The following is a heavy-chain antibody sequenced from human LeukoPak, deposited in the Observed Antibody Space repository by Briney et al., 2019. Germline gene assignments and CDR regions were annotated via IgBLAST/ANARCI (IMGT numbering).Heavy chain of an antibody. CDR1: GGSISSRSYY. CDR2: IYYSGSS. Sequence: PSETLSLTCTVSGGSISSRSYYWGWIRQPPGKGLERIGGIYYSGSSYYNPSLKSRVTISVDTSKTQYSLKLSSVTAADTAVYYCARIRSYYDSSGYLERDFDYWGQGTLVTVSS. CDR3: ARIRSYYDSSGYLERDFDY. V-gene: IGHV4-39*01. J-gene: IGHJ4*02. D-gene: IGHD3-22*01.